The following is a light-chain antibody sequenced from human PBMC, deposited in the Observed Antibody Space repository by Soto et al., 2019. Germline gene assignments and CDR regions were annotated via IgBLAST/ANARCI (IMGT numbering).Light chain of an antibody. CDR1: QRVLSSYSDNSY. CDR3: QEYNSRPSS. V-gene: IGKV4-1*01. CDR2: WAS. J-gene: IGKJ1*01. Sequence: THTQDSLSGPLGGRATINCKSSQRVLSSYSDNSYLAWYQQKPGQPPRVLIFWASTRASGVPDRFSGSESGTDFTLTISSLQSEDVAVYYCQEYNSRPSSFGQGTKVDIK.